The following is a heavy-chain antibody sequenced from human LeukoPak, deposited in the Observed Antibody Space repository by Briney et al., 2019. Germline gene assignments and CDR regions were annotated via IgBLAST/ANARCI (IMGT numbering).Heavy chain of an antibody. J-gene: IGHJ4*02. CDR1: GFTFSSYS. CDR2: ISSSSSTI. Sequence: GGSLRLPCAASGFTFSSYSMSWVRQAPGKGLEWVSYISSSSSTISYPDSVKGRFTISRDNAKNPLYLQMNNLRAEDTAVYYCARDRCTNGVCYTFAYWGQGTLVTVSS. CDR3: ARDRCTNGVCYTFAY. V-gene: IGHV3-48*01. D-gene: IGHD2-8*01.